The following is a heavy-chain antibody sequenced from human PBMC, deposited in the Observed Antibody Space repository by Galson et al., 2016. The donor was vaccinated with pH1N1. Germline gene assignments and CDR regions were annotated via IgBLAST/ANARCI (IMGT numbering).Heavy chain of an antibody. CDR2: VYTDGGRT. V-gene: IGHV3-74*01. CDR1: GFTFSAYW. D-gene: IGHD4-23*01. Sequence: SLRLSCAASGFTFSAYWMHWVHQAPGKGLVWVSRVYTDGGRTGYADSVRGRFTISRDNAKNTLYLQMSSPRAEDTAVYYCARGDYVGYFVDQWGQGTLVAVSS. CDR3: ARGDYVGYFVDQ. J-gene: IGHJ4*02.